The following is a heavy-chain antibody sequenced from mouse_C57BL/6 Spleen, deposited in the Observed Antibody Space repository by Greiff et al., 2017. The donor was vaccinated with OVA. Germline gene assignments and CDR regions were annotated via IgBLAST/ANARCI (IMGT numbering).Heavy chain of an antibody. CDR3: ARDIHYGSSYYWYFDV. V-gene: IGHV3-6*01. J-gene: IGHJ1*03. CDR2: ISYDGSN. D-gene: IGHD1-1*01. Sequence: ESGPGLVKPSQSLSLTCSVTGYSITSGYYWNWIRQFPGNKLEWMGYISYDGSNNYNPSLKNRISITRDTSKNQFFLKLNSVTTEDTATYYCARDIHYGSSYYWYFDVWGTGTTVTVSS. CDR1: GYSITSGYY.